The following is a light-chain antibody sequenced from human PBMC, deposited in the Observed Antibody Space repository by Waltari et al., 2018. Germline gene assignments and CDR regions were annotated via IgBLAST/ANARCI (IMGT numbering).Light chain of an antibody. CDR3: QNHERLPAT. CDR1: QSIGRY. Sequence: EVVLTQSPGTLSLSPGDRATLPCRASQSIGRYIVWYQQRPGQAPRLLIYAASTRATDIPDRFRGSGYGTDFSLTIDRLEPEDFAVYFCQNHERLPATFGQGTRVEIK. J-gene: IGKJ1*01. CDR2: AAS. V-gene: IGKV3-20*01.